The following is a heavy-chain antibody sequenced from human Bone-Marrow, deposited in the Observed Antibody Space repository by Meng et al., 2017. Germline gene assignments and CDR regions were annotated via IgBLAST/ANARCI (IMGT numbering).Heavy chain of an antibody. CDR3: ARMGFGELLSPYGMDV. Sequence: GESLKISCAASGFTFSSYDMHWVRQATGKGLEWVSAIGTAGDTYYPGSVKGRFTISRENAKNSLYLQMNSLRAGDTAVYYCARMGFGELLSPYGMDVWGQGTTVTVSS. CDR1: GFTFSSYD. D-gene: IGHD3-10*01. J-gene: IGHJ6*02. CDR2: IGTAGDT. V-gene: IGHV3-13*01.